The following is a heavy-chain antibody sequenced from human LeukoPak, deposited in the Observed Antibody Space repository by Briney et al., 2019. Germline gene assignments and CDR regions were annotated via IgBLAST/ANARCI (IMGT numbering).Heavy chain of an antibody. Sequence: GGSLRLSCAASGFTFSNYWMHWVRQAPGKGLVWVSRISSDESIISYADSVKGRFTISRDNSKNTLYLQMNSLRAEDTAVYYCAKGGQQLVRSYFDYWGQGTLVTVSS. CDR1: GFTFSNYW. V-gene: IGHV3-74*01. D-gene: IGHD6-13*01. CDR3: AKGGQQLVRSYFDY. J-gene: IGHJ4*02. CDR2: ISSDESII.